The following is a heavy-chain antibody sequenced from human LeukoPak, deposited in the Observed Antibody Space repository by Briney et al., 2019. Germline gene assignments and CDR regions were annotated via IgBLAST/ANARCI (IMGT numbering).Heavy chain of an antibody. V-gene: IGHV3-23*01. CDR2: ISASGGVT. D-gene: IGHD5-18*01. CDR1: GFTFSRHA. Sequence: GGSLRLSCAASGFTFSRHAMSWVRQAPGKGLEWVSGISASGGVTYYADSVKGRFTISRDNSKNTLYLQMNSLRAEDTAVYYCARGGYSYGPYYFDYWGQGTLVTISS. J-gene: IGHJ4*02. CDR3: ARGGYSYGPYYFDY.